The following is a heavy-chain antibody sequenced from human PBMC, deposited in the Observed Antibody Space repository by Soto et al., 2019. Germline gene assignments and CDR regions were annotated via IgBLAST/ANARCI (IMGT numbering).Heavy chain of an antibody. CDR3: ARGESYSGYDHVDWFDP. Sequence: SETLSLTCAVSSGSISSSNWWSWVRQPPGKGLEWIGEIYHSGSTNYNPSLKSRVTISVDKSKNQFSLKLSSVTAADTAVYYCARGESYSGYDHVDWFDPWGQGTLVTVSS. CDR2: IYHSGST. D-gene: IGHD5-12*01. J-gene: IGHJ5*02. V-gene: IGHV4-4*02. CDR1: SGSISSSNW.